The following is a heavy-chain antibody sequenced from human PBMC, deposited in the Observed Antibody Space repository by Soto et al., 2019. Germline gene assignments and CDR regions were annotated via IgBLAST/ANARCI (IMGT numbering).Heavy chain of an antibody. CDR1: GFTFSSYA. J-gene: IGHJ4*02. CDR2: ISGTGSST. D-gene: IGHD6-19*01. CDR3: AKAGGIAVPGTHLDS. Sequence: EVQLLESGGGSVQPGGSLRLSCAASGFTFSSYAMSWVRQAPGKGLEWVSAISGTGSSTNYADSVEGRFTISRDNSKNTLYLQMSSLRAEDTAVYYCAKAGGIAVPGTHLDSWGQGTLVTVSS. V-gene: IGHV3-23*01.